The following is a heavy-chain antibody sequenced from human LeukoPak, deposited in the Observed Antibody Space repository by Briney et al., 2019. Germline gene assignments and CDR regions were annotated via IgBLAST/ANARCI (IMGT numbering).Heavy chain of an antibody. CDR2: ITSSGTTT. V-gene: IGHV3-11*01. CDR3: ARAPDYGDPY. J-gene: IGHJ4*02. Sequence: GGSLRLSCTVSGFTLTDHYMSWFRQSPGRGLEWISCITSSGTTTDYADSVKGRFTISRDNTKNSVYLQMSSLRADDTAVYYCARAPDYGDPYWGQGTLVTVSS. CDR1: GFTLTDHY. D-gene: IGHD4-17*01.